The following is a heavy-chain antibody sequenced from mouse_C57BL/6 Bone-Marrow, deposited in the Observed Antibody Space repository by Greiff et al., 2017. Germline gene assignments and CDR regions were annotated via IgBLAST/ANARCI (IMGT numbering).Heavy chain of an antibody. Sequence: VQLQQPGAELVKPGASVKLSCKASGYTFTSYWMHWVKQRPGQGLEWIGMIHPNSGSTNYNEKFKSKATLTVDKSSSTAYMQLSSLTSEDSAVYYCARSVGLRREAGFAYWGQGTLVTVSA. CDR3: ARSVGLRREAGFAY. D-gene: IGHD2-2*01. CDR2: IHPNSGST. J-gene: IGHJ3*01. CDR1: GYTFTSYW. V-gene: IGHV1-64*01.